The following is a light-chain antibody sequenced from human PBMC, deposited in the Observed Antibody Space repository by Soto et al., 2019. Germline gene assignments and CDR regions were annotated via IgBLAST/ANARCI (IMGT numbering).Light chain of an antibody. CDR3: CSDRGGNNFYV. Sequence: QSALTQPPSASGSPGQSVTISCTGTSSDIGTYDYVSWYQHLPDKAPKLIISEVSKRPSGVPDRFSGAKSGNTASLTVSGLQAEDECDYYCCSDRGGNNFYVFGTGTKLTVL. V-gene: IGLV2-8*01. J-gene: IGLJ1*01. CDR1: SSDIGTYDY. CDR2: EVS.